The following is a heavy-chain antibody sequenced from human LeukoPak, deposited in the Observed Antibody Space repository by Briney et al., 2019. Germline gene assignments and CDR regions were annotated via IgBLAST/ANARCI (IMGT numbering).Heavy chain of an antibody. Sequence: GGSLRLPCAASGFTFSSYAMNWVRQAPGKGLDWVALISSSGGTMYYADSVKGRFSISRDSAKNSLYLQMNSLRDEDTAVYYCARAVTAVTRGGLVFDYWGQGTLVTVSS. CDR1: GFTFSSYA. CDR3: ARAVTAVTRGGLVFDY. D-gene: IGHD4-17*01. V-gene: IGHV3-48*02. J-gene: IGHJ4*02. CDR2: ISSSGGTM.